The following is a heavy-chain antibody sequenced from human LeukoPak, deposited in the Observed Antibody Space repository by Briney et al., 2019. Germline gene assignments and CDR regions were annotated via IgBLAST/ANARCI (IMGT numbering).Heavy chain of an antibody. Sequence: GEALKISCDGAGYNFSGYWIGWVRQRPGRGLECMGVIYPGDSDTRYSPSFQGQVTISADKSISTAYLQWSSVKASDTAMYYCARRGNIGWYSDFWGQGTLVTVSS. CDR1: GYNFSGYW. D-gene: IGHD4-23*01. V-gene: IGHV5-51*01. J-gene: IGHJ4*02. CDR2: IYPGDSDT. CDR3: ARRGNIGWYSDF.